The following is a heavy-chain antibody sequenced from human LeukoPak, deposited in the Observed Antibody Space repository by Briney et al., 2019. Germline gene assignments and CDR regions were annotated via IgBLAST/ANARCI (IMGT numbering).Heavy chain of an antibody. CDR2: IYNSRSS. D-gene: IGHD1-7*01. V-gene: IGHV4-59*01. Sequence: SETLSLTCTVSGDSISSYYWSWIRQPPGKGLEWIGYIYNSRSSKYNPSLKSRVTISVDTSKNQFFLKLSSVTAADTAVYYCSRTGTTDYWGQGTPVTVSS. J-gene: IGHJ4*02. CDR1: GDSISSYY. CDR3: SRTGTTDY.